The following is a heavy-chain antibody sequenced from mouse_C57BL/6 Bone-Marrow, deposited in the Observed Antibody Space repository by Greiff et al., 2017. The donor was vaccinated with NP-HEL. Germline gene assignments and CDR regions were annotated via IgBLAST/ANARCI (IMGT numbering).Heavy chain of an antibody. Sequence: EVKVVESGEGLVKPGGSLKLSCAASGFTFSSYAMSWVRQTPEKRLEWVAYISSGGDYIYYADTVKGRFTISRDNARNTLYLQMSSLKSEDTAMYYCTRDRRLLQFAYWGQGTLVTVSA. CDR1: GFTFSSYA. CDR3: TRDRRLLQFAY. CDR2: ISSGGDYI. V-gene: IGHV5-9-1*02. J-gene: IGHJ3*01. D-gene: IGHD2-3*01.